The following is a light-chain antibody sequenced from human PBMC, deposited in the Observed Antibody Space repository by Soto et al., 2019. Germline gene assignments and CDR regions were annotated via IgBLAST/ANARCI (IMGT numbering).Light chain of an antibody. CDR3: QSYDSSLSASV. V-gene: IGLV1-40*01. CDR2: DNN. J-gene: IGLJ3*02. CDR1: SSNIGGGYE. Sequence: QSVLTQAPSVSGPPGQRITISSPGASSNIGGGYEVHWYQQLPGTAPKLLIYDNNHRPSGVPDRFSGSKSGTSASLAITGLQAEDEADYYCQSYDSSLSASVFGGGTKLTVL.